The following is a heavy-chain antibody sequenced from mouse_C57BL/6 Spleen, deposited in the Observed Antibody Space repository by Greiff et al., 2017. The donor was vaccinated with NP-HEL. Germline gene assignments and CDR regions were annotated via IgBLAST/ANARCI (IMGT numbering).Heavy chain of an antibody. CDR3: TRNYDYDRNWYFEV. V-gene: IGHV1-15*01. Sequence: VKLQESGAELVRPGASVTLSCKASGYTFTDYEMHWVKQTPVHGLEWIGAIDPETGGTAYNQKFKGKAILTADKSSSTAYMELRSLTSEDSAVYYCTRNYDYDRNWYFEVWGTETTVTVSS. CDR1: GYTFTDYE. CDR2: IDPETGGT. D-gene: IGHD2-4*01. J-gene: IGHJ1*03.